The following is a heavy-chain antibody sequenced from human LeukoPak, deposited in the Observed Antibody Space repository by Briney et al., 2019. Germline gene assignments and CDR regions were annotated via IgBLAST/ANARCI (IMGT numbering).Heavy chain of an antibody. CDR1: GGSISSGGYY. Sequence: SQTLSLTCTRSGGSISSGGYYWSWIRQHPGKGLEWIGYIYYSGSTYYNPSLKSRVTISVDTSKNQFSLKLSSVTAADTAVYYCARDLGQEWELLKHSWFDPWGQGTLVTVSS. V-gene: IGHV4-31*03. J-gene: IGHJ5*02. D-gene: IGHD1-26*01. CDR2: IYYSGST. CDR3: ARDLGQEWELLKHSWFDP.